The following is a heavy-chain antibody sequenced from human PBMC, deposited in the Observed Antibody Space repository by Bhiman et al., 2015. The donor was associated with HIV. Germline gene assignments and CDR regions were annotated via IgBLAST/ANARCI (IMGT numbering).Heavy chain of an antibody. CDR1: GFPFSTFW. Sequence: VHLVESGGGLKPGGSLRLSCAASGFPFSTFWMTWVRQAPGKGLEWVANINQDGSEKYYVDSVKGRFTISRDNTKNSLYLQMNTLRAEDTALYYCAREAVAGSVYFNYWGQGTVVTVSS. V-gene: IGHV3-7*01. CDR2: INQDGSEK. CDR3: AREAVAGSVYFNY. J-gene: IGHJ4*02. D-gene: IGHD6-19*01.